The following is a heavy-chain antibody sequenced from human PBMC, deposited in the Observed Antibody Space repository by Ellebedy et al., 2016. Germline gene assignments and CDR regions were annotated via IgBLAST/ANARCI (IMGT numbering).Heavy chain of an antibody. D-gene: IGHD3-22*01. CDR3: ARDQDPTYDYHSSAYGFDY. Sequence: GESLKISCAASGFPFSSYLMSWVRQAPGKGLEWVSGVSNGGYTTYYADSVKGRFTISRDNSKNTLYLQMNSLRAEDTAVYYCARDQDPTYDYHSSAYGFDYWGQGTLVTVSS. CDR1: GFPFSSYL. J-gene: IGHJ4*02. CDR2: VSNGGYTT. V-gene: IGHV3-23*01.